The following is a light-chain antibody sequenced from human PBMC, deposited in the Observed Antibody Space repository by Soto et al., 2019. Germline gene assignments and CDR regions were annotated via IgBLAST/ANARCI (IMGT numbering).Light chain of an antibody. CDR2: GAS. CDR3: QQYDAWPPIT. J-gene: IGKJ5*01. V-gene: IGKV3D-15*01. CDR1: QSVSTK. Sequence: ETVMTQSPATLSVSPGERATLSCRASQSVSTKLAWYQQKPGQAPRPLIYGASTRATGIPARFSGSGSGTEFTLTVSSLQSEDFAVYYCQQYDAWPPITFGQGTRLEIK.